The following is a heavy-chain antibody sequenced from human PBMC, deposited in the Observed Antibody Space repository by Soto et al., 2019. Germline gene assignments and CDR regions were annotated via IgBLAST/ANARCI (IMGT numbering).Heavy chain of an antibody. CDR1: GFSFSAYG. V-gene: IGHV3-23*01. J-gene: IGHJ6*02. CDR3: AKDRGNGDTPNIYSYYGMEV. D-gene: IGHD2-21*02. CDR2: ISGGGGTI. Sequence: GGSLRLSCAVSGFSFSAYGMSWVRQAPGKGLEWISFISGGGGTIYYADSVKGRFISSRDNSKSTLYLQMTSLSVDDTAVYYCAKDRGNGDTPNIYSYYGMEVWGQGTTVTV.